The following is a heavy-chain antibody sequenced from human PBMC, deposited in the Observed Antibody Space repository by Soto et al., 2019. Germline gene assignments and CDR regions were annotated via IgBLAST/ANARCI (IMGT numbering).Heavy chain of an antibody. CDR1: GFTFSSYS. D-gene: IGHD1-26*01. Sequence: GGSLRLSCAASGFTFSSYSMNWVRQAPGKGLEWVSYISSSSSTIYYADSVKGRFTISRDNAKNSLYLQMNSLRDEDTAVYYCARDPSKWELRRPFDYWGQGTLVTVSS. CDR3: ARDPSKWELRRPFDY. J-gene: IGHJ4*02. V-gene: IGHV3-48*02. CDR2: ISSSSSTI.